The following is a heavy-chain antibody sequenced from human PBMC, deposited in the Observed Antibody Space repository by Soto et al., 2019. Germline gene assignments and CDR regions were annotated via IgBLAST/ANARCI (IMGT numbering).Heavy chain of an antibody. CDR1: GGSISSYY. J-gene: IGHJ5*02. CDR3: ARDVAVSWFDP. CDR2: IYYSGST. V-gene: IGHV4-59*01. Sequence: SETLSLTCTVSGGSISSYYWSWIRQPPGKGLEWIGYIYYSGSTNYNPSLKSRVTISVDTSKNQFSLKLSSVTAADTAVYYCARDVAVSWFDPWGQGTLVTVSS.